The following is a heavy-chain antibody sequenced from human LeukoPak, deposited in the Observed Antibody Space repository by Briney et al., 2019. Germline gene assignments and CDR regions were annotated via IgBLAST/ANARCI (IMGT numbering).Heavy chain of an antibody. J-gene: IGHJ4*02. CDR2: ISSDESST. Sequence: GGSLRLSCAASGFTFSHHWMHWVRQAPGKGLVWVSHISSDESSTTYADSVKGRFTISRDNADNSLSLQMNSLRAEDTAVYYCASWGAGGNSWGQGTLVTVSS. CDR3: ASWGAGGNS. CDR1: GFTFSHHW. V-gene: IGHV3-74*01. D-gene: IGHD3-16*01.